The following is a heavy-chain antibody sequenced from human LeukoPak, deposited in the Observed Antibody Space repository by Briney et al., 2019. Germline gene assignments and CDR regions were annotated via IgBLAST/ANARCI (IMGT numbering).Heavy chain of an antibody. CDR3: ARGYYYGSGSFPLFDY. Sequence: PSETLSLTCSVSGYSMSSGYYWGWIRQPPERGLEWIGSMYHTGSTYYNPSLKSRVNISVDTSKNQFSLKLSSVTAADTAVYYCARGYYYGSGSFPLFDYWGQGTLVTVSS. CDR2: MYHTGST. CDR1: GYSMSSGYY. D-gene: IGHD3-10*01. V-gene: IGHV4-38-2*02. J-gene: IGHJ4*02.